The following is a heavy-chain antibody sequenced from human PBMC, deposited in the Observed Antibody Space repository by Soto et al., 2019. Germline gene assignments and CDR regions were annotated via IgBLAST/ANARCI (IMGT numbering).Heavy chain of an antibody. CDR1: GYTFTSYG. Sequence: QVQLVQSGTEVKKPGASVKVSCKASGYTFTSYGIHWVRQAPGQRLEWMGWINAANGDTKYLPKFQGRVTITRDTSASTAYMELRSLRSEDTAVYYCVRRHVSATGIDWFDPWGQGTLVTVSS. V-gene: IGHV1-3*01. CDR2: INAANGDT. D-gene: IGHD6-13*01. CDR3: VRRHVSATGIDWFDP. J-gene: IGHJ5*02.